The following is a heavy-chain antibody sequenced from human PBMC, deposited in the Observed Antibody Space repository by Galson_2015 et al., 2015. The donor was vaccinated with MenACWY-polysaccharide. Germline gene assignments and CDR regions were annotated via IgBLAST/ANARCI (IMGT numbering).Heavy chain of an antibody. D-gene: IGHD3-3*01. CDR3: AKGGPSSYYPQY. J-gene: IGHJ4*02. Sequence: SLRLSCAASGFTFVDYAMTWVRQAPGEGLEWVSALSDSGAATYYSDSVKGRFTISRDNSKNTLYLQMNSLRPEDTAVYYCAKGGPSSYYPQYWGQGTLVTVSS. V-gene: IGHV3-23*01. CDR1: GFTFVDYA. CDR2: LSDSGAAT.